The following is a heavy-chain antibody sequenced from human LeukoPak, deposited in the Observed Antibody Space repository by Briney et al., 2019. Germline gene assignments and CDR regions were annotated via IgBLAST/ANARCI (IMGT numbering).Heavy chain of an antibody. CDR2: MNPNSGNS. CDR3: AKEGTGGYSGD. J-gene: IGHJ4*02. V-gene: IGHV1-8*01. D-gene: IGHD4-11*01. CDR1: GYTFINYD. Sequence: ASVKVSCKASGYTFINYDINWVRQATGQGLEWMGWMNPNSGNSGYAQKFQGRVTMTRSTSTSTAYMELSGLTSEDTGVYYCAKEGTGGYSGDWGQGTLVTVSS.